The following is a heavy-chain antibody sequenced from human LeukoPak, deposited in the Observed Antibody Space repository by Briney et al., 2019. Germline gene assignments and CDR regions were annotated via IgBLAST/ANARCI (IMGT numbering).Heavy chain of an antibody. Sequence: GASVKVSCKASGYTFTSYDINWVRQATGQGLEWMGWMNPNSGNTGYAQKFQGRVTMTRNTSISTAYMELSSLRSEDTAVYYCARGVYYYDSSGGDAFDIWGQGTMVTVSS. CDR3: ARGVYYYDSSGGDAFDI. CDR2: MNPNSGNT. CDR1: GYTFTSYD. V-gene: IGHV1-8*01. D-gene: IGHD3-22*01. J-gene: IGHJ3*02.